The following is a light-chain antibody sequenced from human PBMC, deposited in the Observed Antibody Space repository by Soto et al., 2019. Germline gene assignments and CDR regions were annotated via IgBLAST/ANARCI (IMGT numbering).Light chain of an antibody. CDR3: SSYTSNSAPYV. V-gene: IGLV2-14*01. J-gene: IGLJ1*01. CDR2: DVT. CDR1: SSDVGGYNY. Sequence: QSVLTQPDSVSGSPGQSITISCTGTSSDVGGYNYVSWYQQYPGKAPKIKIYDVTNRPSGISNRFSGSKSGNTASLTISGLQPDDEADYYCSSYTSNSAPYVSGTGTKLTVL.